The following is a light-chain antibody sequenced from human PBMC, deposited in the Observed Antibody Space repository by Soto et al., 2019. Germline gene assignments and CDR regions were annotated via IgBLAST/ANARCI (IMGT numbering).Light chain of an antibody. Sequence: QSVLTQPPSASGTPGQRSTISCCGSNSNIGSDIVNCYQLLPGAAPEVLINTTNQRPSGVPERFSDSKSGTSASLAISGLQSEDEANSSCATWDGGLSGPFVFGTGTKVTVL. J-gene: IGLJ1*01. CDR2: TTN. V-gene: IGLV1-44*01. CDR3: ATWDGGLSGPFV. CDR1: NSNIGSDI.